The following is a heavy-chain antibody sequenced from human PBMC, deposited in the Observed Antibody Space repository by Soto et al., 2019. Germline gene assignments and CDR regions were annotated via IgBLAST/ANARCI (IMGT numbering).Heavy chain of an antibody. Sequence: GGSLRLSCAASGFTFSSYWMSWVRQAPGKGLEWVANMKQDGSEKYYVDSVRGRFTISRDNAKHSLYLQMNSLRAEDTAVYYCARSSSPGFRAPLFDCWGQGTLVTVSS. V-gene: IGHV3-7*01. D-gene: IGHD6-6*01. CDR1: GFTFSSYW. CDR2: MKQDGSEK. CDR3: ARSSSPGFRAPLFDC. J-gene: IGHJ4*02.